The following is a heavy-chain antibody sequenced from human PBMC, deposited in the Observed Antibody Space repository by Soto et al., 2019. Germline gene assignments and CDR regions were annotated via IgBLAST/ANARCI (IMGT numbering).Heavy chain of an antibody. Sequence: QVQLVQSGAEVKKPESSVKVSCKAPGGTFSTYAISWVRQAPGQGLEWMGGIIPMFGTANYARRVQDRVTITAAKSTNTVYMGLSSLRSEDTAVYFCASGIQLWLRRINNGYSGWGQGTLVTVSS. V-gene: IGHV1-69*14. CDR1: GGTFSTYA. CDR3: ASGIQLWLRRINNGYSG. J-gene: IGHJ4*02. CDR2: IIPMFGTA. D-gene: IGHD5-18*01.